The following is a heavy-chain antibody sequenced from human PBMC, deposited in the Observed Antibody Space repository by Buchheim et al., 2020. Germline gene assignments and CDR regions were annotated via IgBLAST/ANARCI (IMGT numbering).Heavy chain of an antibody. CDR3: AKGIAAAVNY. D-gene: IGHD6-13*01. V-gene: IGHV3-23*04. J-gene: IGHJ4*02. CDR2: ISGSGGAT. Sequence: VQLVESGGGVVQPGRSLRLSCAASGFTFSNYAMNWVRQAPGKGLEWVSAISGSGGATYYADSVKGRFTVSRDNSENTLYLQMNSLRADDTAVYYCAKGIAAAVNYWGQGTL. CDR1: GFTFSNYA.